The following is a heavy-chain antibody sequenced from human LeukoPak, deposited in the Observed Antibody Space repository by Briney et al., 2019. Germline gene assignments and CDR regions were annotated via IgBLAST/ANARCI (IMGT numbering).Heavy chain of an antibody. CDR3: DKVLGSVYCGL. D-gene: IGHD3-22*01. CDR1: GFTFSSYA. V-gene: IGHV3-23*01. Sequence: GGSLRLSCAASGFTFSSYAMSWVRQAPGKGLEWVSAISGCGGSTYYADAVQGRFTISRDNSKNTLYLQMNSLRAEHTAVYYCDKVLGSVYCGLWGRGTLVTVSS. J-gene: IGHJ4*02. CDR2: ISGCGGST.